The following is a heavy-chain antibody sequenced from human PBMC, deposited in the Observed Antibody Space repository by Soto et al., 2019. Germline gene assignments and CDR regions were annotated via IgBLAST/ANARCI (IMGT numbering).Heavy chain of an antibody. CDR1: GYIFKNYA. D-gene: IGHD3-16*02. Sequence: SVKVSCKSSGYIFKNYAVTWLRQAPGQGLEWMGGIIPVFGTPDYSQKFRGRVTITADESTSTVYMELRSLTSEDTAVYYCARHLYDYVWGSYRHWGQGTLVTVSS. CDR3: ARHLYDYVWGSYRH. V-gene: IGHV1-69*13. CDR2: IIPVFGTP. J-gene: IGHJ4*02.